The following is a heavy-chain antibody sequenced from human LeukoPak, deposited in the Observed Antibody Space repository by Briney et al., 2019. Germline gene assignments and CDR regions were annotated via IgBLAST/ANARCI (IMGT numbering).Heavy chain of an antibody. Sequence: GGSLRLSCAASGFTVNSNYMSWVRQAPGKGLEWVSVIYSGGSTYYADSVKGRFTISRDNSKNTLYLQMNSLRAEDTAVYYCARDRVLWFGELYYYYGMDVWGQGTTVTVSS. CDR1: GFTVNSNY. CDR2: IYSGGST. D-gene: IGHD3-10*01. CDR3: ARDRVLWFGELYYYYGMDV. V-gene: IGHV3-53*01. J-gene: IGHJ6*02.